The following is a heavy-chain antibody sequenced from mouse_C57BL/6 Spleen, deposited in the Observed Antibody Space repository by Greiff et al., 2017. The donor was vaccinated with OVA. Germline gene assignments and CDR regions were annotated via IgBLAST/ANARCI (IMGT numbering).Heavy chain of an antibody. CDR2: IHPNSGST. CDR3: AGITTIVATGKYFDV. V-gene: IGHV1-64*01. Sequence: PGQGLEWLGMIHPNSGSTNYNEKFKSKATLTVDKSSSTAYMQLSSLTSEDAAVYYCAGITTIVATGKYFDVWGTGTTVTVSS. J-gene: IGHJ1*03. D-gene: IGHD1-1*01.